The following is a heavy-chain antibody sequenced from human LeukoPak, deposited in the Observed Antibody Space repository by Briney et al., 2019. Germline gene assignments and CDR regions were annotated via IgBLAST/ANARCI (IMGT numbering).Heavy chain of an antibody. Sequence: GGSLRLSCAASGFTFSSYAMSWVRQAPGKGLEWVSAISGSGGSTCYADSVKGRFTISRDNSKNTLYLQMNSLRAEDTAVYYCAKDKRDVDTAMVTSLDYWGQGTLVTVSS. J-gene: IGHJ4*02. CDR1: GFTFSSYA. CDR3: AKDKRDVDTAMVTSLDY. CDR2: ISGSGGST. D-gene: IGHD5-18*01. V-gene: IGHV3-23*01.